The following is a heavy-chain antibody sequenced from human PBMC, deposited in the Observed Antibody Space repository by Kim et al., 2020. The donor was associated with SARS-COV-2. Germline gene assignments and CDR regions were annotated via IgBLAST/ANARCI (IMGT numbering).Heavy chain of an antibody. CDR2: IIPIFGTA. J-gene: IGHJ4*02. CDR3: ARVGPPIDPYYDFWSGYYPYYFDY. V-gene: IGHV1-69*13. CDR1: GGTFSSYA. Sequence: SVKVSCKASGGTFSSYAISWVRQAPGQGLEWMGGIIPIFGTANYAQKFQGRVTITADESTSTAYMELSSLRSEDTAVYYCARVGPPIDPYYDFWSGYYPYYFDYWGQGTLVTVSS. D-gene: IGHD3-3*01.